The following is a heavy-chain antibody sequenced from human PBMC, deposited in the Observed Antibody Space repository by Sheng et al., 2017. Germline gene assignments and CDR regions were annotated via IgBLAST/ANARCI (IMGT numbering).Heavy chain of an antibody. Sequence: QVQLQESGPGLVKPSETLSLTCTVSGYSISSGYYWGWIRQPPGKGLEWIGSIYHSGSTYYNPSLKSRVTISVDTSKNQFSLKLSSVTAADTAVYYCARRVSRLIHFDYWGQGTLVTVSS. CDR2: IYHSGST. V-gene: IGHV4-38-2*02. J-gene: IGHJ4*02. CDR3: ARRVSRLIHFDY. D-gene: IGHD2-8*01. CDR1: GYSISSGYY.